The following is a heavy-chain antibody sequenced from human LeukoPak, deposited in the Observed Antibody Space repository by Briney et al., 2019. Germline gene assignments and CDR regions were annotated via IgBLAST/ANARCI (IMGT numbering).Heavy chain of an antibody. Sequence: SETLSLTCTVPGGSISSSSYYWGWIRQPPGKGLEWIGSISYSGSTYYNPSLKSRVTISLDTSKNQFSLKLSSVTAADTAVYSCGGKVGALDYWAREPWSPSPQ. V-gene: IGHV4-39*01. CDR1: GGSISSSSYY. D-gene: IGHD1-26*01. CDR3: GGKVGALDY. J-gene: IGHJ4*02. CDR2: ISYSGST.